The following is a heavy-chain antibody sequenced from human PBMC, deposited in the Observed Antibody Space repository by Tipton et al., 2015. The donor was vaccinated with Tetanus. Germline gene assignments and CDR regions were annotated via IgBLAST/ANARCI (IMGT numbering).Heavy chain of an antibody. CDR2: IYYSGST. Sequence: LRLSCTVSGGSISSYYWSWIRQPPGKGLEWIGYIYYSGSTNYNPSLKSRVTISVDTSKNQFSLKLSSVTAADTAVYYCARFSYDSGGFYSYFDYWGRGTLVTVSS. CDR1: GGSISSYY. D-gene: IGHD3-22*01. V-gene: IGHV4-59*01. CDR3: ARFSYDSGGFYSYFDY. J-gene: IGHJ4*02.